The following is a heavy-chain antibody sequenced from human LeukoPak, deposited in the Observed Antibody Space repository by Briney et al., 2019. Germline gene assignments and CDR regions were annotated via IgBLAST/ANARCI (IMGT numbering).Heavy chain of an antibody. Sequence: GGSLRLSCAAAGFSFSGYSINWVRQVQGKGLEWVSSISSDSKYIYYAGSMKGRFTVSRDNARNSLYLQMNSLGAEDTAVYYCARGHSGSYQRNDAFDIWGQGTMVTVSS. CDR1: GFSFSGYS. CDR2: ISSDSKYI. D-gene: IGHD1-26*01. V-gene: IGHV3-21*01. J-gene: IGHJ3*02. CDR3: ARGHSGSYQRNDAFDI.